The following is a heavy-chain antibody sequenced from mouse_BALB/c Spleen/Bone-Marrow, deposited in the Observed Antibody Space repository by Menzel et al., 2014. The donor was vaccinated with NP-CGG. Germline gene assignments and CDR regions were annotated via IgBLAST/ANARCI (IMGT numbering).Heavy chain of an antibody. J-gene: IGHJ1*01. D-gene: IGHD2-4*01. V-gene: IGHV7-3*02. Sequence: DVQLQESGGGLVQPGGSLRLSCATSGFTFTDYYMSWDRQPPGKALEWLGFIRNKANGYTTEYSAPVKGRFTISRDNSQSILYLQMNTLRAEDSATYYCAREIINDYHWYFDVWGAGTTVTVSS. CDR3: AREIINDYHWYFDV. CDR1: GFTFTDYY. CDR2: IRNKANGYTT.